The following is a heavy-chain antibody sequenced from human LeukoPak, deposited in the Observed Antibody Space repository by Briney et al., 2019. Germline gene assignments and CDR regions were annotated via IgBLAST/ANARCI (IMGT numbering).Heavy chain of an antibody. V-gene: IGHV4-4*07. J-gene: IGHJ4*01. CDR3: AFSEVGTTKVFDY. Sequence: PSETLSLTCTVSGDSIRNYYWRWIRQPARKGLDWIGRNSTNGDTNYNPSLNSRVTMSIDESRNQFSLKLNSVTAADTAVYYCAFSEVGTTKVFDYWGQGLVVTVSS. CDR2: NSTNGDT. D-gene: IGHD1-26*01. CDR1: GDSIRNYY.